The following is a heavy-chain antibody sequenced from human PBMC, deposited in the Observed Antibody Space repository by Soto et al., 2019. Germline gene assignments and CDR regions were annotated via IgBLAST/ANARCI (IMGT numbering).Heavy chain of an antibody. J-gene: IGHJ6*02. V-gene: IGHV1-46*01. D-gene: IGHD1-26*01. Sequence: AAVKVSCKASEYTFTSYYMHWVRQAPGQGLEWMGIINPSGSSTSYAQNFQGRVTMTRDTSTSTVYMELSSLRSEDTADYYCASGRVGATPLYYYAMDVWGQGTTVTVSS. CDR3: ASGRVGATPLYYYAMDV. CDR2: INPSGSST. CDR1: EYTFTSYY.